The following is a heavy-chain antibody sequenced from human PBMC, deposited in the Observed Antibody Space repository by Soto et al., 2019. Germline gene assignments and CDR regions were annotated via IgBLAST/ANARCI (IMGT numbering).Heavy chain of an antibody. CDR2: INHSGST. CDR3: ARRGGERRLQWLGI. V-gene: IGHV4-34*01. J-gene: IGHJ3*02. CDR1: GGSFSGYY. D-gene: IGHD4-4*01. Sequence: PSETLSLTCAVYGGSFSGYYWSWIRQPPGKGLEWIGEINHSGSTNYNPSLKSRVTISVDTSKNQFSLKLSSVTAADTAVYYCARRGGERRLQWLGIWGQGTMVTVSS.